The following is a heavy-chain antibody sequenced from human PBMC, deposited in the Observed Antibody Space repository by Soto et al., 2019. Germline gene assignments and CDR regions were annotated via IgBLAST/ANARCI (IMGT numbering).Heavy chain of an antibody. Sequence: GESLKISSAASGFTFSNYAMNWVRQAPGKGLEWVSTISGSGGNTYYADSVKGRFTISRDNSKNTLFLQINSLRAEDTALYYCAKTRIVMIAFGGVPDPLDYWGQGTQVTVSS. CDR1: GFTFSNYA. CDR3: AKTRIVMIAFGGVPDPLDY. V-gene: IGHV3-23*01. J-gene: IGHJ4*02. D-gene: IGHD3-16*01. CDR2: ISGSGGNT.